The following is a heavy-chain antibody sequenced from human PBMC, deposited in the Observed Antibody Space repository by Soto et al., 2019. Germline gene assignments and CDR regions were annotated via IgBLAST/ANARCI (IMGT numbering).Heavy chain of an antibody. V-gene: IGHV1-18*01. CDR2: ISAHNGNT. D-gene: IGHD1-1*01. J-gene: IGHJ4*02. CDR3: ARGRYGDY. CDR1: GYAFTTYG. Sequence: QVHLVQSGAEVKKPGASVKVSCKGSGYAFTTYGITWVRQAPGQGLEWMGWISAHNGNTNYAQKLQGRVTATRDTSTSTAYMEPRSLRSDVTAVYYCARGRYGDYWGQGALVTVSS.